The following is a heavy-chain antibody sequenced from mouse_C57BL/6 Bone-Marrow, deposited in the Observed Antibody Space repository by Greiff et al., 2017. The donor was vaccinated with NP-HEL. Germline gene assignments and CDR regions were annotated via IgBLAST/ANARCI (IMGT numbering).Heavy chain of an antibody. Sequence: QVQLKQSGAELVMPGASVKLSCKASGYTFTSYWMHWVKQRPGQGLEWIGEIDPSDSYTNYNQKFKGKSTLTVDKSSSTAYMQLSSLTSEDSAVYYCAREGLYYGYAWFAYWGQGTLVTVSA. J-gene: IGHJ3*01. V-gene: IGHV1-69*01. CDR1: GYTFTSYW. CDR2: IDPSDSYT. D-gene: IGHD2-2*01. CDR3: AREGLYYGYAWFAY.